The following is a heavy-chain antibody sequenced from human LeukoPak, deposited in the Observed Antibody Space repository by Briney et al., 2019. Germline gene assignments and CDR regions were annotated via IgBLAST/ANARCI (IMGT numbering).Heavy chain of an antibody. J-gene: IGHJ5*02. CDR1: GYSFTSYW. CDR2: IYPGDSDT. D-gene: IGHD3-10*01. Sequence: GESLKISCKGSGYSFTSYWVGWVRQMPGKGLEWMGIIYPGDSDTRYSPSFQGQVTISADKSISTAYLQWSSLKASDTAMYYCARQVYGSGSPRWFDPWGQGTLVTVSS. V-gene: IGHV5-51*01. CDR3: ARQVYGSGSPRWFDP.